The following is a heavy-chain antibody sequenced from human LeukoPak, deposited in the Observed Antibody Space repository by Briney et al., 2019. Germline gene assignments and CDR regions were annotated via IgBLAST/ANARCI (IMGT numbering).Heavy chain of an antibody. Sequence: GGSLRLSCAASGFTFSSYAMHWVRQAPGKGLEYVSAISSNGGSTYYANSVKGRFTISRDNSKNTLYLQMGSLRAEDMAVYYCARARVAARPQVPFDPWGQGTLVTVSS. CDR2: ISSNGGST. V-gene: IGHV3-64*01. CDR3: ARARVAARPQVPFDP. D-gene: IGHD6-6*01. CDR1: GFTFSSYA. J-gene: IGHJ5*02.